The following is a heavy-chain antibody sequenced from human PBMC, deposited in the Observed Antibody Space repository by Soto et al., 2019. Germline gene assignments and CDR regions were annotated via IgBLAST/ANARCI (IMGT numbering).Heavy chain of an antibody. D-gene: IGHD5-18*01. V-gene: IGHV3-30*18. J-gene: IGHJ4*02. CDR1: GFTFSSFG. CDR2: IAFDGSDE. CDR3: AKGLYSYGSSYFES. Sequence: QVQLVESGGGVVQPGWSLRLSCVVSGFTFSSFGMHWVRQAPGKGLEWVAVIAFDGSDEYYGDSVKGRFSISRDNSKSTLYLQMNSLRPEDAAVYYCAKGLYSYGSSYFESWGQGTLVTVSS.